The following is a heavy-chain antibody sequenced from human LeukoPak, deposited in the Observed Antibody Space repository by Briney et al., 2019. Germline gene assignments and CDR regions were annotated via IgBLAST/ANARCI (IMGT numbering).Heavy chain of an antibody. CDR1: AFSFTAYS. CDR2: IRDDGTVK. Sequence: GGSLRLSCSASAFSFTAYSMSWFRQAPGKGLEWVANIRDDGTVKNYVDSVKGRFTISRDDARNSVSLQLTRLRADDTALYSCARGRGWVDHWGQGTLVTVSS. D-gene: IGHD3-16*01. CDR3: ARGRGWVDH. J-gene: IGHJ4*02. V-gene: IGHV3-7*01.